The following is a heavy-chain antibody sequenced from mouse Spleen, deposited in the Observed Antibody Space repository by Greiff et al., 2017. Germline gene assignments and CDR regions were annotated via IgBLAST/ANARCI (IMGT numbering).Heavy chain of an antibody. CDR3: ARHRGLLRPLYYAMDY. D-gene: IGHD2-3*01. CDR1: GFTFSDYG. Sequence: EVQRVESGGGLVKPGGSLKLSCAASGFTFSDYGMAWVRQAPGKGPEWVAFISNLAYSIYYADTVTGRFTISRENAKNTLYLEMSSLRSEDTAMYYCARHRGLLRPLYYAMDYWGQGTSVTVSS. J-gene: IGHJ4*01. CDR2: ISNLAYSI. V-gene: IGHV5-15*01.